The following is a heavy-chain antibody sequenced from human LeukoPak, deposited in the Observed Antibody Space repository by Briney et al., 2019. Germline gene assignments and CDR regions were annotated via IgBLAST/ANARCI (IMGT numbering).Heavy chain of an antibody. CDR3: AREITIFGVVIQRYDAFDI. V-gene: IGHV3-30-3*01. D-gene: IGHD3-3*01. Sequence: RSGGSLRLSCAASGFTFSSYAMSWVRQAPGKGLEWVAVTSYDGSIKKYADSVKGRSTISRDNSKNTLFLQMNSLRPEDTALYYCAREITIFGVVIQRYDAFDIWGQETMVTVSS. J-gene: IGHJ3*02. CDR2: TSYDGSIK. CDR1: GFTFSSYA.